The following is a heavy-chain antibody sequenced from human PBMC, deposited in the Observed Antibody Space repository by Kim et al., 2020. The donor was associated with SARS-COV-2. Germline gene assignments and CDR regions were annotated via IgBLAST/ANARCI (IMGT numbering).Heavy chain of an antibody. CDR2: IYYSGST. Sequence: SETLSLTCTVSGGSISSSSYYWGWIRQPPGKGLEWIGSIYYSGSTYYNPSLKSRVTISVDTSKNQFSLKLSSVTAADTAVYYCARGRVPRSSGWYLSRLAYYFDYWGQGTLVTVSS. D-gene: IGHD6-19*01. CDR3: ARGRVPRSSGWYLSRLAYYFDY. J-gene: IGHJ4*02. CDR1: GGSISSSSYY. V-gene: IGHV4-39*07.